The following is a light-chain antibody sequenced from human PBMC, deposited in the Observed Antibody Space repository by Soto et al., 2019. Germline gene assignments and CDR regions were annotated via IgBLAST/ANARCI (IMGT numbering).Light chain of an antibody. CDR2: WAS. J-gene: IGKJ4*01. CDR3: QQYYRTPLT. CDR1: QSVLYSSNNKNY. Sequence: EIVMTQSPDSLAVSLGERATINCKSSQSVLYSSNNKNYLAWYQQKPGQPPKLLIYWASTRESGVPDRFSGSGSGTDFTLTISSLQAEDVAVYYCQQYYRTPLTFLGGSKVGIK. V-gene: IGKV4-1*01.